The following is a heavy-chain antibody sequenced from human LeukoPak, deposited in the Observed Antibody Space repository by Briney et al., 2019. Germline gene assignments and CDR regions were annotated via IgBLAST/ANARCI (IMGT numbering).Heavy chain of an antibody. CDR3: ARVRLDIGRHYYMDV. Sequence: SETLSLTCTVSGVSITSSYWGWIRQPAGKGLEWVVLIFTSGSTNYNSSLESRPSLSVDTPTNQFSLRLSSVTAADTAVYYCARVRLDIGRHYYMDVWGEGTTVTVSS. CDR1: GVSITSSY. CDR2: IFTSGST. D-gene: IGHD5-12*01. V-gene: IGHV4-4*07. J-gene: IGHJ6*03.